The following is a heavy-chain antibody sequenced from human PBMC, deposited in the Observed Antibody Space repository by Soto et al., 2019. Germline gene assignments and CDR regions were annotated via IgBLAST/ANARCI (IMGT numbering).Heavy chain of an antibody. D-gene: IGHD3-3*01. V-gene: IGHV3-23*01. J-gene: IGHJ4*02. Sequence: PGESLKISCAASGFTFSSRAMSWVRQAPGKGLDWVSIISASGDNTYYADSVKGRFTISGDNSKNTLYLQVNSLRAEDTAVYYCSKLTYSDLWSGSHDSWGQGTLVTVSS. CDR1: GFTFSSRA. CDR2: ISASGDNT. CDR3: SKLTYSDLWSGSHDS.